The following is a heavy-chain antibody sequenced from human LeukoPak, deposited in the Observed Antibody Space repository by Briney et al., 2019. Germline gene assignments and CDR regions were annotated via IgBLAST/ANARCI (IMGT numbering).Heavy chain of an antibody. J-gene: IGHJ4*02. CDR3: ARHGYSGYGGFDY. CDR1: AFTFSRYW. D-gene: IGHD5-12*01. Sequence: PGGSLRLSCAASAFTFSRYWTTWVRQAPGKGLEWVANINEDGSEKYYLDSVRGRFTISRDNAKNSLYLRMDSLRAEDTAVYYCARHGYSGYGGFDYWGQGTLVTVSS. V-gene: IGHV3-7*01. CDR2: INEDGSEK.